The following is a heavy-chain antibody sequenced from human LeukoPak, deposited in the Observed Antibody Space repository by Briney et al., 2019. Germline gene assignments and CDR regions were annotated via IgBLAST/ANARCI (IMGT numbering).Heavy chain of an antibody. CDR1: GDSFTSYW. CDR3: GRIPAAGSLKGSFDI. Sequence: GESLKISCKDSGDSFTSYWVGWVRQMPGKGLECLGIIFPGDSDTRYSPSFQGQVTISADKSINTAYLQWSSLKASDSAMYYCGRIPAAGSLKGSFDIWGQGTMVTVSS. CDR2: IFPGDSDT. V-gene: IGHV5-51*01. D-gene: IGHD6-13*01. J-gene: IGHJ3*02.